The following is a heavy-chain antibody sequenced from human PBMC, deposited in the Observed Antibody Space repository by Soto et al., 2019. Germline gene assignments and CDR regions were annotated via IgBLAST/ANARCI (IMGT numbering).Heavy chain of an antibody. V-gene: IGHV1-69*17. Sequence: QVQLVQSGAEVKKPGSSVKVSCKAPGGTFSRYAIAWVRQAPGQGLEWMGGIAPAVDMADSAQKFQGRVMITADKSTSTVYMELRDLRSEDTAVYYCARALVVIPASALYSFDYWGQGTLVTVSS. CDR2: IAPAVDMA. CDR3: ARALVVIPASALYSFDY. J-gene: IGHJ4*02. CDR1: GGTFSRYA. D-gene: IGHD2-15*01.